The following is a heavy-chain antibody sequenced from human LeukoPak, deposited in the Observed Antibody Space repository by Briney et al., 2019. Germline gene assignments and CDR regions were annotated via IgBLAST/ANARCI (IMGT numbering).Heavy chain of an antibody. Sequence: GGSLRLSCAASGFTFSSYAMSWARQAPGKGLEWVSSISSSSSYIYYADSVKGRFTISRDNAKNSLYLQMNSLRAEDTAVYYCARDGWELNFDYWGQGTLVTVSS. D-gene: IGHD1-26*01. CDR1: GFTFSSYA. CDR3: ARDGWELNFDY. V-gene: IGHV3-21*01. J-gene: IGHJ4*02. CDR2: ISSSSSYI.